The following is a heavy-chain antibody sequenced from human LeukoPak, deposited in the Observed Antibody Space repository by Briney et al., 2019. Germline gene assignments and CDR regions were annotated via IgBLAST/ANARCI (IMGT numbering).Heavy chain of an antibody. CDR3: ARAILWFGELIC. D-gene: IGHD3-10*01. CDR2: IYSGGDT. V-gene: IGHV3-53*01. Sequence: PGGSLRLSCAASGFSVSSTYMSWVRQAPGKGLEWVSIIYSGGDTYYAGSVKGRITISRDNSKNTLFLQMNSLRAEDTAVYYCARAILWFGELICWGQGTLVTVSS. J-gene: IGHJ4*02. CDR1: GFSVSSTY.